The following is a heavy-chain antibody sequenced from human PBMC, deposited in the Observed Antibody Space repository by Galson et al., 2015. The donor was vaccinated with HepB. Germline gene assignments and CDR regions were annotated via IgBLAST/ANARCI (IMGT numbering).Heavy chain of an antibody. Sequence: TLSLTCAVSGGSISSSHWWSWVRQPPGKGLEWIGEIYHSGSTNYNSSLESRVTISVDKSKNQFSLSLSSVTAADTALYYCARAKAVTGYNWFDPWGQGTLVTVSS. CDR2: IYHSGST. D-gene: IGHD3-9*01. CDR1: GGSISSSHW. J-gene: IGHJ5*02. V-gene: IGHV4-4*02. CDR3: ARAKAVTGYNWFDP.